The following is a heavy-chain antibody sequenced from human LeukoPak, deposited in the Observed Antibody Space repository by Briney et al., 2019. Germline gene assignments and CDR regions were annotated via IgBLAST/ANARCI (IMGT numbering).Heavy chain of an antibody. V-gene: IGHV3-30-3*01. J-gene: IGHJ6*02. CDR1: GFTFSTHS. Sequence: GGSLRLSCAASGFTFSTHSMHWVRQAPGKGLEWVAIISYDGGIKFYADSVKGRFTIARDNSKNTLYLQMNSLRIEDTAVYYCARRVEGRGSYHNYAMDVWGQGATVTVSS. CDR2: ISYDGGIK. CDR3: ARRVEGRGSYHNYAMDV. D-gene: IGHD3-10*01.